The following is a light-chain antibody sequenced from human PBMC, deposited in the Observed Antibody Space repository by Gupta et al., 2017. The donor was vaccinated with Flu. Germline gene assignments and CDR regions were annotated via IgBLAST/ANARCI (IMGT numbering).Light chain of an antibody. J-gene: IGLJ3*02. Sequence: QSMLTQPPSVSGAPGQRVTISCAGSSSNFGADYDVNWYQQLPGTAPKLLIFGKSNRPSGVADRFSASKSGTSASPTITGLQAEDEADYYCHSSDSNRSYWVFGGGTKLTVL. CDR1: SSNFGADYD. V-gene: IGLV1-40*01. CDR3: HSSDSNRSYWV. CDR2: GKS.